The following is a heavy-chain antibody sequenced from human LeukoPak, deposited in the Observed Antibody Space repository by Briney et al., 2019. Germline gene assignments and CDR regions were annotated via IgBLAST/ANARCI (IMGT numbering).Heavy chain of an antibody. D-gene: IGHD3-22*01. Sequence: PGGSLRLSCAAYGFTFNNYAMNWVRQAPGKGLEWISTITASGVTTYYADSVKGRFTISRDNSKSTLYLQMNSLRAEDTAVYYCAKAPFDTSGLSSPNYFDYWGQGTLVTVSS. J-gene: IGHJ4*02. CDR3: AKAPFDTSGLSSPNYFDY. V-gene: IGHV3-23*01. CDR2: ITASGVTT. CDR1: GFTFNNYA.